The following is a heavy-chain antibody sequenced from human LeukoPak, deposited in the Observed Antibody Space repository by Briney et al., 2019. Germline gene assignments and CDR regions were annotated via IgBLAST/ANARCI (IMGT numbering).Heavy chain of an antibody. V-gene: IGHV4-34*01. CDR1: GGSFSGYY. CDR3: ARHAKWLVRKGYYYYMDV. J-gene: IGHJ6*03. D-gene: IGHD6-19*01. Sequence: SETLSLTCAVYGGSFSGYYWSWIRQPPGKGLEWIWEINHSGSTNYNPSLKSRVTISVDTSKNQFSLKLSSVTAADTAVYYCARHAKWLVRKGYYYYMDVWGKGTTVTISS. CDR2: INHSGST.